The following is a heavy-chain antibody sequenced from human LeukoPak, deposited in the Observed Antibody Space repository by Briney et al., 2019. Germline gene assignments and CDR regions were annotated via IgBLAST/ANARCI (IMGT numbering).Heavy chain of an antibody. CDR1: GVSFSGYY. CDR2: INHSGST. J-gene: IGHJ4*02. CDR3: ARDPTAVVKAYFDY. D-gene: IGHD4-23*01. V-gene: IGHV4-34*01. Sequence: SETLSLTCAVYGVSFSGYYWSWIRQSPGQGLEWIGEINHSGSTNYNPSLKSRVTISVGTSKNQFSLKLSSVTAADTAVYYCARDPTAVVKAYFDYWGQGTLVTVSS.